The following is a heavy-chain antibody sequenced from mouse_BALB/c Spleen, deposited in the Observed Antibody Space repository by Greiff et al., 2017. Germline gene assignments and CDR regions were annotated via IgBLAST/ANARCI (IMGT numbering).Heavy chain of an antibody. CDR3: ARSEGLTGYFDD. CDR2: ISSGSSTI. J-gene: IGHJ2*01. Sequence: EVKLMESGGGLVQPGGSRKLSCAASGFTFSSFGMHWVRQAPEKGLEWVAYISSGSSTIYYADTVKGRFTISRDNPKNTLFLQMTSLRSEDTAMYYCARSEGLTGYFDDWGQGTTLTVSS. V-gene: IGHV5-17*02. D-gene: IGHD4-1*01. CDR1: GFTFSSFG.